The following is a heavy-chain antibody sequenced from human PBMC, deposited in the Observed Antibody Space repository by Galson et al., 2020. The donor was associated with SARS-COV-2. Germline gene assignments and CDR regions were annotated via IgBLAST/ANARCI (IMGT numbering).Heavy chain of an antibody. J-gene: IGHJ6*02. CDR1: AFTFSNYA. D-gene: IGHD4-4*01. CDR2: ITGSGRTT. CDR3: ARGSLQPELYGIDV. Sequence: GGSLRLSCAASAFTFSNYAMSWVRQAPGKGLECVSVITGSGRTTYDAGSVEGRFTSSRDNSKNILYLHMNSLRAEDTAVYYCARGSLQPELYGIDVWGQGTTVTVSS. V-gene: IGHV3-23*01.